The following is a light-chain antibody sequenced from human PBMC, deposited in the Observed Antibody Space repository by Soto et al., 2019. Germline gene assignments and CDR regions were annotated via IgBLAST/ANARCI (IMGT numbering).Light chain of an antibody. V-gene: IGLV4-60*02. J-gene: IGLJ2*01. CDR2: LEGSGSY. CDR3: ETWDSNTRV. Sequence: QPVLTQSSSASASLGSSVKCTCTLSSGHSSYIIAWHQQQPGKAPRYLMKLEGSGSYNKGSGVPDRFSGSSSGADRYLTISNLQFEDEADYYCETWDSNTRVFGGGTKLTVL. CDR1: SGHSSYI.